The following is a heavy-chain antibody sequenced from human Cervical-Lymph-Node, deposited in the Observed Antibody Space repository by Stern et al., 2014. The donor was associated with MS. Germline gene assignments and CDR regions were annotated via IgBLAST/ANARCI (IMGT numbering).Heavy chain of an antibody. CDR3: AREYYYDSSGANLDY. J-gene: IGHJ4*02. CDR2: IWYDGRNK. D-gene: IGHD3-22*01. CDR1: GFTFSSYG. Sequence: QMQLVESGGGVVQPGRSLRLSCAASGFTFSSYGMHWVRQAPGKGLEWVAVIWYDGRNKYYADSVKGRFTISRDNSKNTLYLQMNSLRAEDTAVYYCAREYYYDSSGANLDYWGQGTLVTVSS. V-gene: IGHV3-33*01.